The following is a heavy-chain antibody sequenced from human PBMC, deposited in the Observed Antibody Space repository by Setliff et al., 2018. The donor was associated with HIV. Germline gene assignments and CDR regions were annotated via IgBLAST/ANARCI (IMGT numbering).Heavy chain of an antibody. CDR1: GDSIRTGAYY. CDR3: ARGGTVSADFDS. Sequence: SETLSLTCTGSGDSIRTGAYYWGWIRQPPGKGLAWIGSGYYDGRTFYNPSLKSRLAISVDTSKNQFSLRLNSVTAADTAVYFCARGGTVSADFDSWGQGTLVTVSS. D-gene: IGHD6-19*01. J-gene: IGHJ4*02. CDR2: GYYDGRT. V-gene: IGHV4-39*07.